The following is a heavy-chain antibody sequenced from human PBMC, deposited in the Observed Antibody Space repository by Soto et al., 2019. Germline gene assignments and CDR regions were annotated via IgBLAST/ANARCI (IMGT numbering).Heavy chain of an antibody. D-gene: IGHD3-22*01. CDR2: IYHSGST. CDR3: ATSSIGDSSGYFPF. CDR1: GDSINNNNFY. V-gene: IGHV4-31*03. Sequence: PSETLSLTCTVSGDSINNNNFYWSWIRQYPGKGLEWIGYIYHSGSTYYNPSLKSRVTISVDTSRNQFSLKLSPVTAADTAVYYCATSSIGDSSGYFPFWGQGTLVTVSS. J-gene: IGHJ4*02.